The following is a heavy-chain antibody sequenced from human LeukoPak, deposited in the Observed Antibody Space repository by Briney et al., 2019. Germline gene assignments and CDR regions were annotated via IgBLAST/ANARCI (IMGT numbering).Heavy chain of an antibody. D-gene: IGHD4-17*01. Sequence: ASVKVSCKASGYTFTGYYMHWVRQAPGQGLEWMGWINPNSGGTNYAQKFQGRVTMTRDTSISTAYMELGRLRSDDTAVYYCARDAYGDYTSGAFDIWGQGTMVTVSS. CDR1: GYTFTGYY. J-gene: IGHJ3*02. CDR2: INPNSGGT. V-gene: IGHV1-2*02. CDR3: ARDAYGDYTSGAFDI.